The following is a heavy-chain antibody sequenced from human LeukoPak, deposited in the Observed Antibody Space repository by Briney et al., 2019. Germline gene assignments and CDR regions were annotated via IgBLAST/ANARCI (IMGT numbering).Heavy chain of an antibody. Sequence: GASVKVSCKASGYTLTSYGISWVRQAPGQGLEWMGWISAYNGNTNYAQKLQDRVTMTTDTSTSTPYMELRSLRPDDTAVYYCARDSGVGATEYYFDSWGQGTLVTVSS. D-gene: IGHD1-26*01. CDR2: ISAYNGNT. J-gene: IGHJ4*02. CDR1: GYTLTSYG. CDR3: ARDSGVGATEYYFDS. V-gene: IGHV1-18*01.